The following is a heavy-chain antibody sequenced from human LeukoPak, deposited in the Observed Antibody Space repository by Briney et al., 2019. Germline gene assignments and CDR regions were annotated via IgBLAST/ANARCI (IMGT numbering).Heavy chain of an antibody. V-gene: IGHV4-61*02. J-gene: IGHJ4*02. CDR2: IYTSGST. Sequence: SETLSLTCTVSGGSISSGSYYWSWIRQPAGKGLEWIGRIYTSGSTNYNPSLKSRVTISVGTSKNQFSLKLSSVTAADTAVYYCARGVSGYGSRNFDYWGQGTLVTVSS. CDR1: GGSISSGSYY. D-gene: IGHD6-19*01. CDR3: ARGVSGYGSRNFDY.